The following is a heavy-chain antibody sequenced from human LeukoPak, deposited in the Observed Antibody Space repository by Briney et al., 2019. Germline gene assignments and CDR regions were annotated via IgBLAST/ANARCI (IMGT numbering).Heavy chain of an antibody. CDR3: ARDLGDYVGYDAFDI. J-gene: IGHJ3*02. Sequence: GGSLRLSCAASGFTFSSYTMNWVRQAPGKGLEWVSSISSSSTNIYYADSVKGRFTISRDNAKNSLYLQMNSLRAEDTAVYYCARDLGDYVGYDAFDIWGQGTMVTVSS. CDR2: ISSSSTNI. V-gene: IGHV3-21*01. CDR1: GFTFSSYT. D-gene: IGHD4-17*01.